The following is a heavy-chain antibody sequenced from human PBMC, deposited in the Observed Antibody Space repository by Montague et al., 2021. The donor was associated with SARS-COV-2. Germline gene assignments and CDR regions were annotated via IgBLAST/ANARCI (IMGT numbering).Heavy chain of an antibody. J-gene: IGHJ4*02. Sequence: SETLSLTCTVSGGSISSFYWSCFRQPPGKGLEWIGYISDSGSTNYNPPSTSRVTMSVDTSKNQFSLKVNSVTAADTAVYYCARHYSGTPPAVYWGQGTLVTVSS. CDR2: ISDSGST. V-gene: IGHV4-59*08. CDR1: GGSISSFY. CDR3: ARHYSGTPPAVY. D-gene: IGHD6-19*01.